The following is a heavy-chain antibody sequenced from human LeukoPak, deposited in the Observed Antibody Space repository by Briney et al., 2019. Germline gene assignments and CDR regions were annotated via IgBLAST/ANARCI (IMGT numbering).Heavy chain of an antibody. Sequence: RTSETLSLTCAVYGGSFSGYYWSWIRKPTGKGLEWIGEINHSGSNNYNPSLKSRVTISVDTSKNQFSLKLSSVTAADTAVYYCARDLLSRITMVRGVIMFDPWGQGTLVTVSS. CDR2: INHSGSN. CDR3: ARDLLSRITMVRGVIMFDP. D-gene: IGHD3-10*01. J-gene: IGHJ5*02. CDR1: GGSFSGYY. V-gene: IGHV4-34*01.